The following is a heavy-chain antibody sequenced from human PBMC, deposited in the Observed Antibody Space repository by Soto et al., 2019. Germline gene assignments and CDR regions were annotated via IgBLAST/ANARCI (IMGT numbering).Heavy chain of an antibody. CDR1: GFSFSSFA. J-gene: IGHJ6*02. CDR3: AKTRGAMIYAISVYGMDV. V-gene: IGHV3-23*01. Sequence: EVQLLESGGGFIHPGGSLRLSCAASGFSFSSFAMNWVRQAPGKGLEWVSIISGSADSTFYADSVKGRFTISRDNSKSKLYLPINSLRAEDTAVYYCAKTRGAMIYAISVYGMDVWGQGTTVTVSS. CDR2: ISGSADST. D-gene: IGHD2-8*01.